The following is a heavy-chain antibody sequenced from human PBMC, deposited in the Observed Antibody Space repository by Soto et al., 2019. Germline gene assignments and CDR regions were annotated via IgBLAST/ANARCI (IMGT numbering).Heavy chain of an antibody. V-gene: IGHV1-46*01. J-gene: IGHJ3*02. Sequence: ASVKVSCKASGYTFTSYYMHWVRQAPGQGLEWMGIINPSGGSTSYAQKFQGRVTMTRDTSTSTVYMELSSLRSEDTAVYYCASPYYYDSSGYPPAFDIWGQGKMVTVSS. CDR3: ASPYYYDSSGYPPAFDI. CDR2: INPSGGST. D-gene: IGHD3-22*01. CDR1: GYTFTSYY.